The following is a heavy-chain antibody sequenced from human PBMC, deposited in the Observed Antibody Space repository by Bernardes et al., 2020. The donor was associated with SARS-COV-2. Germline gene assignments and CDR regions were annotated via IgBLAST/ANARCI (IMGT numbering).Heavy chain of an antibody. J-gene: IGHJ4*02. Sequence: GSLRLSCAASGFTFSSYAMSWVRQAPGKGLEWVSAISGSGGSTYYADSVKGRFTISRDNSKNTLYLQMNSLRAEDTAVYYCAKGLTPDGYNYGFDYWGQGTLVTVSS. CDR1: GFTFSSYA. D-gene: IGHD5-12*01. V-gene: IGHV3-23*01. CDR2: ISGSGGST. CDR3: AKGLTPDGYNYGFDY.